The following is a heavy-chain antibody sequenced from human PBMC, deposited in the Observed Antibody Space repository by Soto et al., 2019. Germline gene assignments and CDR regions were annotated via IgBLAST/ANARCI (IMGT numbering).Heavy chain of an antibody. D-gene: IGHD6-19*01. CDR3: ARGTYNFWAGSRYYFDF. CDR1: RDSTDTNDYY. Sequence: PSDTLSLTCTVSRDSTDTNDYYWTWIRQPPGKGLEWIGCISDSGATYYNPSLEGRLSMSLDTSENHFSLKVTSVTAADTAVYYCARGTYNFWAGSRYYFDFWGQGTPVTVSS. J-gene: IGHJ4*02. V-gene: IGHV4-30-4*02. CDR2: ISDSGAT.